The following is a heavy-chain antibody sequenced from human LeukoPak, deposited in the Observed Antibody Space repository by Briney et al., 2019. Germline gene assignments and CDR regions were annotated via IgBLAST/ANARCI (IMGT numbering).Heavy chain of an antibody. CDR1: GYTFTGYY. Sequence: ASVNVSCKASGYTFTGYYMHWVRQAPGQGLEWMGRINPNSGGTNYAQKLRGRVTMTTDTSTSTAYMELRSLRSDDTAVYYCARVAAYCSSTSCHDYWGQGTLVTVST. J-gene: IGHJ4*02. D-gene: IGHD2-2*01. V-gene: IGHV1-2*06. CDR3: ARVAAYCSSTSCHDY. CDR2: INPNSGGT.